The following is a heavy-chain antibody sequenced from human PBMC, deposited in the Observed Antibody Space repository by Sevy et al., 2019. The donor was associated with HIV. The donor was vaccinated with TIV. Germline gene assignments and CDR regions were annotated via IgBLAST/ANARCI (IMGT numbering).Heavy chain of an antibody. J-gene: IGHJ5*02. CDR2: ISYGGSNK. CDR3: ARDQHDYGGNLRTGWFDP. CDR1: HYTFSSYT. V-gene: IGHV3-30-3*01. Sequence: GGSLRLSCAASHYTFSSYTMHWVRQAPGKGLEWVALISYGGSNKNYADSVKGRFTISRDNSKNTLYLQMNSLRAEDTAVYYCARDQHDYGGNLRTGWFDPWGQGTLVTVSS. D-gene: IGHD4-17*01.